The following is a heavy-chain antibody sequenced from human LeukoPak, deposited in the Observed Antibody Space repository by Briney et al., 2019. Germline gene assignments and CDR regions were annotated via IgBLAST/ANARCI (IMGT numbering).Heavy chain of an antibody. J-gene: IGHJ1*01. CDR3: ARGDIVVVPAAITQH. V-gene: IGHV4-61*09. CDR1: GGSISSGSYY. D-gene: IGHD2-2*01. CDR2: IYHSGST. Sequence: SQTLSLTCSVSGGSISSGSYYWSWIRQPAGKGLEWIGYIYHSGSTYHNPSLKSRVTISVDTSKNQFSLKLSSVTAADTAVYYCARGDIVVVPAAITQHWGQGTLVTVSS.